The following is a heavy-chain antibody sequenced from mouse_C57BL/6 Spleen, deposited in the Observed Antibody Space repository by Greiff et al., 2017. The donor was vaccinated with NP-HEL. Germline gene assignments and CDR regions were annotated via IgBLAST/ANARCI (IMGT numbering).Heavy chain of an antibody. CDR2: INPNNGGT. CDR1: GYTFTDYN. Sequence: EVQLQQSGPELVKPGASVKMSCKASGYTFTDYNMHWVKQSHGKSLEWIGYINPNNGGTSYNQKFKGKATLTVNKSSSTAYMELRSLTSEDSAVYYCAYYYGSSFFAYWGQGTLVTVSA. J-gene: IGHJ3*01. V-gene: IGHV1-22*01. D-gene: IGHD1-1*01. CDR3: AYYYGSSFFAY.